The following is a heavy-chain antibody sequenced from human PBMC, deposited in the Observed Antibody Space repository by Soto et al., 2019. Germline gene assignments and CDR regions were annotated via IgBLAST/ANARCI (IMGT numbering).Heavy chain of an antibody. Sequence: PSETLSLTCTVSGGSISSSTYYWGWIRQPPGQGLEWIGNIYYGGSPYYNPSLKSRDTVSVEPSKNQFSLTLSSVNAEERAAYNCARLSGTGCSTLAYLGQGTLLPVSS. CDR2: IYYGGSP. V-gene: IGHV4-39*01. CDR1: GGSISSSTYY. J-gene: IGHJ1*01. CDR3: ARLSGTGCSTLAY. D-gene: IGHD1-7*01.